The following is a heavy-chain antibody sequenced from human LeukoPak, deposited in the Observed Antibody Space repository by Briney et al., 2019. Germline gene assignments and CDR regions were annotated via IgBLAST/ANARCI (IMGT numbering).Heavy chain of an antibody. CDR3: AKMSNYYNSLGYYAFDI. Sequence: GGSLRLSCAASGFTFSSYAMSWVRQAPGSGLEWVSVIDTSGFTTYYADSVKGRFTISRDNSKNTLHLQMKSLRAEDTAVYYCAKMSNYYNSLGYYAFDIWGQGTMVTVSS. D-gene: IGHD3-22*01. CDR2: IDTSGFTT. J-gene: IGHJ3*02. CDR1: GFTFSSYA. V-gene: IGHV3-23*01.